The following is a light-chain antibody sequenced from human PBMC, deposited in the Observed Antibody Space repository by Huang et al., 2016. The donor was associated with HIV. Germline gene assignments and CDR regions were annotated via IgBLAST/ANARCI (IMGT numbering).Light chain of an antibody. Sequence: QLTQSPSSLSASVGDRVTITCRASKGISNTLAWDQQKPGKAPKLLIYDASSWQTGAPSRFSGSGSGTDSTLTISSLQPEDCATYYCQQFNHYPLTFGGGTKVEIE. CDR2: DAS. V-gene: IGKV1D-13*01. J-gene: IGKJ4*01. CDR1: KGISNT. CDR3: QQFNHYPLT.